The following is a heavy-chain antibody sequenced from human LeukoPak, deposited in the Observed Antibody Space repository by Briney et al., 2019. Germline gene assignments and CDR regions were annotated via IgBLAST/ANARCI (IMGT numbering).Heavy chain of an antibody. V-gene: IGHV1-69*13. D-gene: IGHD2-21*02. CDR3: ARDRLGETETYFDY. Sequence: GASVKVSCKASGGTFSIYAISWVRQAPGQGLEWMGGIIPIFGTANYAQKFQGRVTITADESTSTAYMELSSLRSEDTAVYYCARDRLGETETYFDYWGQGTLVTVSS. CDR1: GGTFSIYA. CDR2: IIPIFGTA. J-gene: IGHJ4*02.